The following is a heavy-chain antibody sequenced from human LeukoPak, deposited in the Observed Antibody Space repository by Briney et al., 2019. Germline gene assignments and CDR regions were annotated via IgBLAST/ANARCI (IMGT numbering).Heavy chain of an antibody. Sequence: SETLSLTCAVYGGSFSGCYWSWIRQPPGKGLEWIGEINHSGSTNYNPSLKSRVTISVDTSKNQFSLKLSSVTAADTAVYYCARDCPYSNYSLNNWFDPWGQGTLVTVSS. CDR1: GGSFSGCY. V-gene: IGHV4-34*01. CDR2: INHSGST. J-gene: IGHJ5*02. D-gene: IGHD4-11*01. CDR3: ARDCPYSNYSLNNWFDP.